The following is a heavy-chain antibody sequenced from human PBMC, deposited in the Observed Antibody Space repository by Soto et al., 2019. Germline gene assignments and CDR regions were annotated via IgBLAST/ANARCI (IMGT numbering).Heavy chain of an antibody. V-gene: IGHV4-61*01. Sequence: PSETLSLTCTVSGDSVSSGTYYWSWIRQPPGKGLEWIGFIYYTGSTSYNPSLKSRVTISLDTSKNQFSLKLSSVTAADTAVYYCASGSYSIFDYWGQGTLVTV. CDR3: ASGSYSIFDY. CDR2: IYYTGST. J-gene: IGHJ4*02. D-gene: IGHD3-10*01. CDR1: GDSVSSGTYY.